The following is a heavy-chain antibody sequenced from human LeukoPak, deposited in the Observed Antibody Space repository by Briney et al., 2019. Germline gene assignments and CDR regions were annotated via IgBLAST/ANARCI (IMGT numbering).Heavy chain of an antibody. CDR2: INPNSGGT. CDR1: GYTFTGYY. Sequence: ASVKVSCKASGYTFTGYYMHWVRQAPGQGLEWMGWINPNSGGTNYAQKFQGRVTMTRDTSISTAYMELSRLRSDDTAVYYCARLNCDGDCHNSIYWGQGTLITVSS. D-gene: IGHD2-21*01. CDR3: ARLNCDGDCHNSIY. J-gene: IGHJ4*02. V-gene: IGHV1-2*02.